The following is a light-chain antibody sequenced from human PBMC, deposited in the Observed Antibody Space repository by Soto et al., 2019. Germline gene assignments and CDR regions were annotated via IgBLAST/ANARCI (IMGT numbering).Light chain of an antibody. Sequence: QSALTQPASVSGSPGQSITISCTGTSSDVGSYNLVSWYQQHPGKAPKLMIYEVSKRPSGVSNRVSGSKSGNTASLTISRLQAEDEAYYDCCAYAGSSTYVFGTGTKLTVL. CDR2: EVS. CDR3: CAYAGSSTYV. V-gene: IGLV2-23*02. CDR1: SSDVGSYNL. J-gene: IGLJ1*01.